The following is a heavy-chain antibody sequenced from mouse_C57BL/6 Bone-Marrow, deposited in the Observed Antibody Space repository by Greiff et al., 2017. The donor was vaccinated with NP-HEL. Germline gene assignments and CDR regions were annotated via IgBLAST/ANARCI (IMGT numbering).Heavy chain of an antibody. J-gene: IGHJ4*01. CDR2: INYDGSST. CDR1: GFTFSDYY. CDR3: ARAYDGYYYAMDY. Sequence: EVHLVESEGGLVQPGSSMKLSCTASGFTFSDYYMAWVRQVPEKGLEWVANINYDGSSTYYLDSLKSRFIISRDNAKNILYLQMSSLKSEDTATYYCARAYDGYYYAMDYGGQGTSVTVSS. D-gene: IGHD2-12*01. V-gene: IGHV5-16*01.